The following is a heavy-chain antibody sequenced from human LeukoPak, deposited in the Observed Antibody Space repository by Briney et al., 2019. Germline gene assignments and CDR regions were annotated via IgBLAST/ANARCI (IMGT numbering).Heavy chain of an antibody. Sequence: SDTLSLTCSVSGASVRSYYWSWIRQPPGKGLEWIGYISYSGSTNSKSSLKSRVTISVDTSKNQFSLKLSSVTAADTAMYYCARGDDYYNYGMDVWGQGTTVTVS. CDR1: GASVRSYY. V-gene: IGHV4-59*08. J-gene: IGHJ6*02. CDR3: ARGDDYYNYGMDV. D-gene: IGHD3-10*01. CDR2: ISYSGST.